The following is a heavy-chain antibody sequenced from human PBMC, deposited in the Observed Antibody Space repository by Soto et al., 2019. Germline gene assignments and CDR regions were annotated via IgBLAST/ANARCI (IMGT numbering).Heavy chain of an antibody. J-gene: IGHJ6*02. V-gene: IGHV1-69*01. Sequence: QVQLVQSGAEVKKPGSSVKVSCKASGGTFSSYAISWVRQAPGQGLEWMGGIIPIFGTANYAQKFQGRVTITAEESTSTAYMELSSLRSEDTAVYYWARVGDIVVVVAAAAKRLREGYYYGMDVWGQGTTVTVSS. CDR3: ARVGDIVVVVAAAAKRLREGYYYGMDV. CDR2: IIPIFGTA. D-gene: IGHD2-15*01. CDR1: GGTFSSYA.